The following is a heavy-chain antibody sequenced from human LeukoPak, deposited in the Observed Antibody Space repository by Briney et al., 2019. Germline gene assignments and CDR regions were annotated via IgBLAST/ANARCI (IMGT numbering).Heavy chain of an antibody. CDR1: GGSISSSSYY. CDR3: ARLTPLWANAFDI. D-gene: IGHD2-21*01. Sequence: SETLSLTCTVSGGSISSSSYYWGWIRQPPGKGLEWIGSIYYSGSTYYNPSLKSRVTIFVDTSKNQFSLKLSSVTAADTAVYYCARLTPLWANAFDIWGQGTMVTVSS. J-gene: IGHJ3*02. V-gene: IGHV4-39*01. CDR2: IYYSGST.